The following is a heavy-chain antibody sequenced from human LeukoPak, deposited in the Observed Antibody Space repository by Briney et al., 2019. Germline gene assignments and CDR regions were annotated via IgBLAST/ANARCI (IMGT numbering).Heavy chain of an antibody. V-gene: IGHV1-46*01. D-gene: IGHD3-10*01. Sequence: GASVKVSCKASGYTFTSYYMHWVRQAPGQGLEWMGIINPSGGSTSYAQKFQGRVTMTRDMSTSTVYMELSSLRSEDTAVYYCAGDIYGSGSWADPWGQGTLVTVSS. CDR1: GYTFTSYY. CDR3: AGDIYGSGSWADP. CDR2: INPSGGST. J-gene: IGHJ5*02.